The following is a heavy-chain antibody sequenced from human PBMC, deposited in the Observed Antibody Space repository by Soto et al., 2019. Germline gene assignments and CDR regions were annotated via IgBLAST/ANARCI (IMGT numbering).Heavy chain of an antibody. J-gene: IGHJ4*02. Sequence: QVQLVESGGGVVQPGRSLRLSCAASGFTFSSYGMHWVRQAPGKGLEWVAVISYDGSNKYYADSVKGRFTISRDNSTNALYLQMNSLRAEDTAVYYCAKDGEEGIDYWGQGTLVTVSS. V-gene: IGHV3-30*18. CDR1: GFTFSSYG. CDR2: ISYDGSNK. CDR3: AKDGEEGIDY.